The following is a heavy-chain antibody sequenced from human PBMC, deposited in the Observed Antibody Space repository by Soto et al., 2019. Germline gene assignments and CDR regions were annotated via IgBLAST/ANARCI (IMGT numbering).Heavy chain of an antibody. Sequence: QVQLVQSGAEVKKPGASVKVSCKASGYTFTSDDINWVRQATGQGLEWMGWMNPNRGNTGYAQKFQGRVTMTRDTSISTAYMELSSLRSDDTAVYYCARATGGDYIDYWGQGTLVTVSS. CDR2: MNPNRGNT. J-gene: IGHJ4*02. V-gene: IGHV1-8*01. D-gene: IGHD2-8*02. CDR3: ARATGGDYIDY. CDR1: GYTFTSDD.